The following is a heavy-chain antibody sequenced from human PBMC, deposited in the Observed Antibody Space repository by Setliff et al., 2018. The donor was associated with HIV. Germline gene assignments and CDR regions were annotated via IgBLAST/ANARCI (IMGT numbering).Heavy chain of an antibody. Sequence: PSETLSLTCTVSGGSISSNSYYWSWIRQPAGKGLEWIGHIYTSGSTNYNPSLKSRVTISVDTSKNQFSLKLTSVTAADTAVYYCARAPYYDFWSGYFSLTNLHVFDIWGQGTMVTVSS. J-gene: IGHJ3*02. V-gene: IGHV4-61*09. D-gene: IGHD3-3*01. CDR3: ARAPYYDFWSGYFSLTNLHVFDI. CDR2: IYTSGST. CDR1: GGSISSNSYY.